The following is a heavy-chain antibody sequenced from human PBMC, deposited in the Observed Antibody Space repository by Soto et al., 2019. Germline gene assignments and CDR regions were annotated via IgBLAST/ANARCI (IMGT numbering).Heavy chain of an antibody. J-gene: IGHJ5*02. D-gene: IGHD2-15*01. Sequence: EVQLVESGGGLVQPGGSLRLSCAASGFTFSSYWMSWVRQAPGKGLEWVANIKQDGSEKYYVDSVKGRFTIARDNAKNSLYLQMTSLRAEDTAVYYCARDTATLIIDNWFDPWGQGTLVTVSS. CDR3: ARDTATLIIDNWFDP. V-gene: IGHV3-7*01. CDR1: GFTFSSYW. CDR2: IKQDGSEK.